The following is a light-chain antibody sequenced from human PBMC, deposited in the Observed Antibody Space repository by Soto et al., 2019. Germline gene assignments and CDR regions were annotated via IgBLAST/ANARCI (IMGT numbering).Light chain of an antibody. CDR3: QQANSFPLT. Sequence: DIQMTQSPSSVSASVGDRFTITCRARHVISSWLEWYQQKPGQAPKLLIYAASSLQSGVPSRFSGSGSGTDFTITISSLQPEDFATYSCQQANSFPLTFGGGTKV. CDR2: AAS. V-gene: IGKV1-12*01. J-gene: IGKJ4*01. CDR1: HVISSW.